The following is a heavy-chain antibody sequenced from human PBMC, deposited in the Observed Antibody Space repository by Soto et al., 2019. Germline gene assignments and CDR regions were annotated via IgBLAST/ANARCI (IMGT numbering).Heavy chain of an antibody. Sequence: QVQLQESGPGLVKPSGTLSLTCAVSGGSITSSNCWTWVRQPPGKGLEWIGEIYQSGNTNYNPSLKSRVTSSVDKSKNQFSLKVNSVTAADTAIYYCARGIHGMSGTTDYWGQGTLVTVSS. D-gene: IGHD1-20*01. J-gene: IGHJ4*02. CDR3: ARGIHGMSGTTDY. V-gene: IGHV4-4*02. CDR2: IYQSGNT. CDR1: GGSITSSNC.